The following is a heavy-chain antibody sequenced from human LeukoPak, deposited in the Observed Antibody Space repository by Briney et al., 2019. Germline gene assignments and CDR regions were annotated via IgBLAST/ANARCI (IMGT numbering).Heavy chain of an antibody. CDR2: INHSGST. Sequence: SETLSLTCAVSGGSFSGYYWSWIRQPPGKGLEWIGEINHSGSTNYNPSLKSRVTLSVDTSKNQFSLKLSSVTAADTAVYYCARAGWGKGAFDIWGQGTMVTVSS. CDR3: ARAGWGKGAFDI. D-gene: IGHD3-16*01. J-gene: IGHJ3*02. CDR1: GGSFSGYY. V-gene: IGHV4-34*01.